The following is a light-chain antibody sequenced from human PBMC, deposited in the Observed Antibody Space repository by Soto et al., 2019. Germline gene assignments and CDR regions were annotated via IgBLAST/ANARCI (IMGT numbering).Light chain of an antibody. J-gene: IGKJ4*01. CDR3: QQYNNWPPLT. Sequence: EIVMTQSPATLSVSPGERATLSCRASQSVSSNLAWYQQKPGQAPRLLIYGASTRALGIPARFSGSGSGIEFTLTINSVQSEDCGIYYCQQYNNWPPLTFGGGTKVEIK. CDR1: QSVSSN. CDR2: GAS. V-gene: IGKV3-15*01.